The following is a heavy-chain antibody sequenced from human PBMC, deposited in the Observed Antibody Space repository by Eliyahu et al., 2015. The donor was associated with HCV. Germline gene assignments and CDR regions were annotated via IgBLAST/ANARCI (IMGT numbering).Heavy chain of an antibody. D-gene: IGHD3-22*01. J-gene: IGHJ4*02. CDR1: GFSLSNARMG. Sequence: QVTLKESGPVLVKPTETLTLTCTVSGFSLSNARMGVSWIRQPPGKALEWLALIFSSDEKSYSTSLKSRLTISKDTSKSQVVLTMTNMDPVDTATYYCARILVYYDSSGYYFFDYWGQGTLVTVSS. CDR2: IFSSDEK. CDR3: ARILVYYDSSGYYFFDY. V-gene: IGHV2-26*01.